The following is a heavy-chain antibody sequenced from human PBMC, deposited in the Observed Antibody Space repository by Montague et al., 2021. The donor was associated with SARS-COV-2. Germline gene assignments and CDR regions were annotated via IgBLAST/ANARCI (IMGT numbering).Heavy chain of an antibody. D-gene: IGHD2-2*01. Sequence: SETLSLTCTVSGGSIGTGYYFWSRIRQSPGKGLEWLGTVFYRGNTYYNPPLKSRVTISVDTSTNQFSLKLTSVTVAETAIYFCARRNYCSSSSCYNGGVDTWGQGAVVTVSS. CDR1: GGSIGTGYYF. CDR2: VFYRGNT. V-gene: IGHV4-39*01. J-gene: IGHJ3*02. CDR3: ARRNYCSSSSCYNGGVDT.